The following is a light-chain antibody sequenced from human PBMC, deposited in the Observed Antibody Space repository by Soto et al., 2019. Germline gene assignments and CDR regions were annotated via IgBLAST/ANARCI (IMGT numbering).Light chain of an antibody. CDR3: QQYGSSPRT. V-gene: IGKV3-20*01. CDR1: QSVSSSY. Sequence: EIVLTQSPGTLSLSPGERATLSCRASQSVSSSYLAWYQQKPGQAPRLLIYGASIRATGIPDRFSGSGSGTDFTLTITRLEPEDFVVYYCQQYGSSPRTFGQGTKVDIK. CDR2: GAS. J-gene: IGKJ1*01.